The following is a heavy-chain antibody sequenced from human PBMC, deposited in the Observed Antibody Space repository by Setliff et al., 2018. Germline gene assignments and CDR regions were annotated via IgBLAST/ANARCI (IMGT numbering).Heavy chain of an antibody. Sequence: GGSLRLSCEASGFNFGIYSMHWVRQTPGKGLQWVSSISPRSIYIYYADSVKGRFTISRDNAKNSLYLQLNSLGAEDTAVYYCARSPANGGHDAFDIWGQGTMVTVSS. J-gene: IGHJ3*02. CDR2: ISPRSIYI. CDR3: ARSPANGGHDAFDI. D-gene: IGHD6-25*01. V-gene: IGHV3-21*01. CDR1: GFNFGIYS.